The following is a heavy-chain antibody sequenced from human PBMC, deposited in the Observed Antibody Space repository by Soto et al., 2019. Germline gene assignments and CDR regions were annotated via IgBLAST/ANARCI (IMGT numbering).Heavy chain of an antibody. CDR3: ASNTGITAAGTSYYYYYGMDV. D-gene: IGHD6-13*01. Sequence: SLKISWKVSECRCTSYRIGWVRQMHGKGLELMGIIYPGDSDTRYSPSFQGQVTISADKSISTAYLQWSSLKASDTAMYYCASNTGITAAGTSYYYYYGMDVWGQAPTVTVYS. J-gene: IGHJ6*02. CDR2: IYPGDSDT. V-gene: IGHV5-51*01. CDR1: ECRCTSYR.